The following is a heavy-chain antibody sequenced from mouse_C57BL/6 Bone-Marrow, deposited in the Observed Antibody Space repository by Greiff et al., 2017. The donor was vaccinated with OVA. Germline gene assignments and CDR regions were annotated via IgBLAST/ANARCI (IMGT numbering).Heavy chain of an antibody. CDR1: GFTFSDYG. CDR2: ISSGSSTI. Sequence: EVHLVESGGGLVKPGGSLKLSCAASGFTFSDYGMHWVRQAPEKGLEWVAYISSGSSTIYYADTVKGRFTISRDNAKNTLFLQMTSLRSEDTAMYYCARDTYYYIDYWGQGTTLTVSS. V-gene: IGHV5-17*01. CDR3: ARDTYYYIDY. J-gene: IGHJ2*01. D-gene: IGHD5-1*01.